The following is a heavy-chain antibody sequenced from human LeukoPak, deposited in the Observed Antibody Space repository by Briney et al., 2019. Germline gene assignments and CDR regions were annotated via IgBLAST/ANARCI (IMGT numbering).Heavy chain of an antibody. V-gene: IGHV4-59*01. J-gene: IGHJ4*02. Sequence: SETLSLTCTVSGGSISSYYWSWIRQPPGKGLEWIGYIYYSGSTNYNPSLRSRATISLDTSKNQFSLKLSSVTAADTAIYYCARGVVAAAGRTFDFWGQGTLVTVSS. D-gene: IGHD6-13*01. CDR1: GGSISSYY. CDR3: ARGVVAAAGRTFDF. CDR2: IYYSGST.